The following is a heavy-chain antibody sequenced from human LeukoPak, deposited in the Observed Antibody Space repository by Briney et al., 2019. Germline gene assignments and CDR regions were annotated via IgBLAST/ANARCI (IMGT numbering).Heavy chain of an antibody. D-gene: IGHD2-8*01. J-gene: IGHJ3*02. CDR2: ISSSGSTI. Sequence: PGGSLRLSCAASGFTFSDYYMSWIRQAPGKGLEWVSYISSSGSTIYYADSVKGRFTISRDNSKNTLYLQMNSLRAEDTAVYYCGRGGYCTNGVCYMADAFGIWGQGTMVTVSS. CDR3: GRGGYCTNGVCYMADAFGI. V-gene: IGHV3-11*01. CDR1: GFTFSDYY.